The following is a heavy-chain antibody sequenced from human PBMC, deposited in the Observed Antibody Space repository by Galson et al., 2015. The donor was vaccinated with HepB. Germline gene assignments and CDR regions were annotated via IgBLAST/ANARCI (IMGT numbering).Heavy chain of an antibody. CDR1: GFTFSTYT. V-gene: IGHV3-21*01. D-gene: IGHD6-19*01. CDR2: IRSSSSYI. Sequence: SLRLSCAASGFTFSTYTMNWVRQAPGKGLEWVSSIRSSSSYIYYLDSVRGRFTISRDNAKNSLYLQMNGLRAEDTAVYYCARGEAVAVSPDYWGQGTLVTVSS. CDR3: ARGEAVAVSPDY. J-gene: IGHJ4*02.